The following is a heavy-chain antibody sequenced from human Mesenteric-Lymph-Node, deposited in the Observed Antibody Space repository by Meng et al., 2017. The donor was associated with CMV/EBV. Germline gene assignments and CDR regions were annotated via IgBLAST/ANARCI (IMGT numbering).Heavy chain of an antibody. J-gene: IGHJ4*02. CDR2: IYWNGGRT. D-gene: IGHD4/OR15-4a*01. V-gene: IGHV3-20*04. CDR1: GFRFDEYA. Sequence: GESLKISCAASGFRFDEYAMSWVRQAPGKGLEWVSAIYWNGGRTGYADSVKGRFTISRDNAKNSLYLQMNGLRVEDTAVYYCAKDSVANDHGPYYFESWGQGTLVTVSS. CDR3: AKDSVANDHGPYYFES.